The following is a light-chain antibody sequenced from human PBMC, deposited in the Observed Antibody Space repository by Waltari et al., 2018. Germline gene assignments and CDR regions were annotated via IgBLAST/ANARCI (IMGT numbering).Light chain of an antibody. CDR1: QSLLQTNGYNY. CDR3: MQALQTPIT. V-gene: IGKV2-28*01. J-gene: IGKJ5*01. CDR2: LGS. Sequence: DILMTQSPLSLPVTPGEPASISCRSTQSLLQTNGYNYLDWYLQKPGQSPQVLIYLGSNRASGVPDRFSGSGSGTDFTLKISRVEAEDVGVYYCMQALQTPITFGQGTRLEIK.